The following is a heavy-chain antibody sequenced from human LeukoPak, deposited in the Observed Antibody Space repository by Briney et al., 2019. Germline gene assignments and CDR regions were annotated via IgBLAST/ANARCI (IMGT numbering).Heavy chain of an antibody. J-gene: IGHJ4*02. CDR3: ARAGMGSNWYYFDY. V-gene: IGHV3-53*04. D-gene: IGHD6-13*01. CDR2: IYSGGST. CDR1: GFTVSSNY. Sequence: GGSLRLSCAASGFTVSSNYMSWVRQAPGKGLEWVSVIYSGGSTYYADSVKGRFTISRHNSKNTLYLQMNSLRAEDTAVYYCARAGMGSNWYYFDYWGQGTLVTVSS.